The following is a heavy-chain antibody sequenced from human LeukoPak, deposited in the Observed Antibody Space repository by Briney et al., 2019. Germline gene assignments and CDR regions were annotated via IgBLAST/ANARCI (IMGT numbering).Heavy chain of an antibody. Sequence: PSETLSLTCTVPGGSISSYYWSWIRQPPGKGLEWIGYIYYSESTNYHPSLKSRVTISVDTSKNQFSLKLSSVTAADTAVYYCASLLLWFGDDAFDIWGQGTMVTVSS. CDR3: ASLLLWFGDDAFDI. D-gene: IGHD3-10*01. CDR2: IYYSEST. J-gene: IGHJ3*02. CDR1: GGSISSYY. V-gene: IGHV4-59*01.